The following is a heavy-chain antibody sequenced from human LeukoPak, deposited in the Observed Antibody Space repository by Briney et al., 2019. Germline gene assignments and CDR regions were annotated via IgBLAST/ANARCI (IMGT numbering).Heavy chain of an antibody. Sequence: GASVKVSCKASGYTFTGYCMHWVRQAPGQGLEWMGWINPNSGGTNYAQKFQGRVTMTRDTSISTAYMELSRLRSDDTAVYYCARDRTRTGYSSGWYHDYWGQGTLVTVSS. J-gene: IGHJ4*02. CDR2: INPNSGGT. V-gene: IGHV1-2*02. CDR3: ARDRTRTGYSSGWYHDY. D-gene: IGHD6-19*01. CDR1: GYTFTGYC.